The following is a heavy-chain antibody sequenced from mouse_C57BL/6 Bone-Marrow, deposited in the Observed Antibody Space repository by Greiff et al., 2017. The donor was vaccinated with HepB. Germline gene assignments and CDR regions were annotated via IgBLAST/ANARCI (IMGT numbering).Heavy chain of an antibody. J-gene: IGHJ3*01. CDR1: GYTFTDYY. V-gene: IGHV1-26*01. D-gene: IGHD1-1*01. CDR3: ARYYYGSSS. Sequence: VQLQQSGPELVKPGASVKISCKASGYTFTDYYMNWVKQSHGKSLEWIGDINPNNGGTSYNQKFKGKATLTVDKSSSTAYMELRSLTSEDSAVYYCARYYYGSSSWGQGTLVTVSA. CDR2: INPNNGGT.